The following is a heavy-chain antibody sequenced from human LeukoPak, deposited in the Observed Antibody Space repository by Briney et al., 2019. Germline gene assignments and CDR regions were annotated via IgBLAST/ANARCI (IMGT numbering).Heavy chain of an antibody. CDR2: ISGSGGST. CDR1: GFTFSSYA. V-gene: IGHV3-23*01. D-gene: IGHD6-19*01. J-gene: IGHJ4*02. Sequence: GGSLRLSCAASGFTFSSYAMSWVRQAPGKGLEWVSAISGSGGSTYYADSVKGRFTISRDNSKNTLYLQMSSLRAEDTAVYYCAKGPGQWLVPGAFDYWGQGTLVTVSS. CDR3: AKGPGQWLVPGAFDY.